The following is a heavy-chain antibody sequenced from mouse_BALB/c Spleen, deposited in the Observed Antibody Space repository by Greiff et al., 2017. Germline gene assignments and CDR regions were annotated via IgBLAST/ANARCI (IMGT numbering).Heavy chain of an antibody. D-gene: IGHD1-1*01. CDR2: ISYSGST. CDR1: GYSITSDYA. Sequence: EVKLVESGPGLVKPSQSLSLTCTVTGYSITSDYAWNWIRQFPGNKLEWMGYISYSGSTSYNPSLKSRIPITRDTSKNQFFLQLNSVTTEDTATYYCARRTTVFDYWGQGTTLTVSS. CDR3: ARRTTVFDY. V-gene: IGHV3-2*02. J-gene: IGHJ2*01.